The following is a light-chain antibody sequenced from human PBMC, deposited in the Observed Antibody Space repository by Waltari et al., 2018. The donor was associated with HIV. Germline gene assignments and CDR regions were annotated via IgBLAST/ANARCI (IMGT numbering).Light chain of an antibody. Sequence: QSVLTQPPSVSAAPGQKVTISCSGSSSNIGNNYVSWYQQLPGTAPKVPIYDNNQRHSGLPDRFSGSKSGTSATLGITGLQTGDEADYYCGTWDSSLSAVVFGGGTKLTVL. CDR2: DNN. CDR1: SSNIGNNY. CDR3: GTWDSSLSAVV. V-gene: IGLV1-51*01. J-gene: IGLJ2*01.